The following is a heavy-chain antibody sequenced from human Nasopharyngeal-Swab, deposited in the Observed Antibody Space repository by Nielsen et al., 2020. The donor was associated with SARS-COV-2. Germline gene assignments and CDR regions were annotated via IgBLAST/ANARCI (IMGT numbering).Heavy chain of an antibody. CDR3: ARGVPAAAFDY. J-gene: IGHJ4*02. Sequence: GGSLRLSCAASGFTFSSYGMHWVRQAPGKGLEWVAVIWYDGSNKYYADSVKGRFTISRDNSKNTLYLQMNSLRAEDTAVYYCARGVPAAAFDYWGQGILVTVSS. CDR2: IWYDGSNK. D-gene: IGHD2-2*01. CDR1: GFTFSSYG. V-gene: IGHV3-33*01.